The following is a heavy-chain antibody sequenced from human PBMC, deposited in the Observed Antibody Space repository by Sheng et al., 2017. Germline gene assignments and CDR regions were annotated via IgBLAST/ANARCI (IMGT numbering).Heavy chain of an antibody. Sequence: QVQLQESGPGLVKPSETLSLTCAVSGYSISSGYYWGWIRQPPGKGLEWIGSIYHSGSTYYNPSLKSRVTISVDTSKNQFSLKLSSVTAADTAVYYCARVGPVGAHPLQFDYWGQGTLVTVSS. J-gene: IGHJ4*02. CDR1: GYSISSGYY. CDR2: IYHSGST. CDR3: ARVGPVGAHPLQFDY. D-gene: IGHD1-26*01. V-gene: IGHV4-38-2*01.